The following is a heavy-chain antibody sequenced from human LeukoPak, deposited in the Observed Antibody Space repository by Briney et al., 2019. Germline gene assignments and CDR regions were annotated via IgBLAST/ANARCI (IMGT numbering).Heavy chain of an antibody. CDR2: IYHSGST. V-gene: IGHV4-30-2*01. D-gene: IGHD5-12*01. J-gene: IGHJ3*02. CDR1: GGSISSGGCS. CDR3: ARAYSGYPFAFDI. Sequence: PSETLSLTCAVSGGSISSGGCSLSWIRQPPGKGLEWIVYIYHSGSTYYNSSLQSRVTISVDRSKNQVSLKLSSVPAADTEVYYCARAYSGYPFAFDIWGQGTMVTVSS.